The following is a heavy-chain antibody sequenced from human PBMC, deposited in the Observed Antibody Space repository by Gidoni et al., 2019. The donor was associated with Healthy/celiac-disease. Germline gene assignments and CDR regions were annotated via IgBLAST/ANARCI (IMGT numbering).Heavy chain of an antibody. CDR3: ARVARKDSSGDYYGIGAFDI. CDR2: ISYAGSNK. D-gene: IGHD3-22*01. V-gene: IGHV3-30-3*01. Sequence: QVQLVESGGGVVQTRRSLSLSCAASVFTLSRAAMHWVRRAPGKGLEWGAVISYAGSNKYYADSVQGRFTISRDNSNNSLYLQMNSLRAEDTSVYYCARVARKDSSGDYYGIGAFDIWGQGTMVTVSS. J-gene: IGHJ3*02. CDR1: VFTLSRAA.